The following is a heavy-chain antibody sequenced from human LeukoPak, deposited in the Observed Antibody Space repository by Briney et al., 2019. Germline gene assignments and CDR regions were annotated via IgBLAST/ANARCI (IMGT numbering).Heavy chain of an antibody. CDR3: ARDEGSGWYRFDY. J-gene: IGHJ4*02. Sequence: PGGSLRLSCAASGFTVSSNYMSWIRQAPGKGLEWVSVIYSGGSTYYADSVKGRFTISRDNSKNTLYLQMNSLRAEDTAVYYCARDEGSGWYRFDYWGQGTLITVSS. D-gene: IGHD6-19*01. CDR2: IYSGGST. CDR1: GFTVSSNY. V-gene: IGHV3-53*01.